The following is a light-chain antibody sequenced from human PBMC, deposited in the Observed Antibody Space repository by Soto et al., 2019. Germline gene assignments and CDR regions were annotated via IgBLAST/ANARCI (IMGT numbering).Light chain of an antibody. CDR3: QEYNTWPWT. CDR1: QSVSGSY. J-gene: IGKJ1*01. CDR2: GAS. Sequence: IVLTQSPGTLSLSPVERATLSCRASQSVSGSYLAWYQQKPGQAPRLLIYGASGRATGIPARFSGSGSGTEFSLTINSLQSEDFAVYYCQEYNTWPWTFGQGTKVDIK. V-gene: IGKV3-15*01.